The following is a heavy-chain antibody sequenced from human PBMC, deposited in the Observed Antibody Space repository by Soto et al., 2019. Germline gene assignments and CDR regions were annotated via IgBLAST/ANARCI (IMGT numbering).Heavy chain of an antibody. V-gene: IGHV3-11*01. CDR2: ISSTGGTV. J-gene: IGHJ6*02. CDR3: ARDGLDYYGLDV. Sequence: PGGSLRLSCAASGFTLSDYYMTWVRQTPGKGLEWISYISSTGGTVNYADSVKGRFTISRDNIKNSLFLQMTNLRDEDTAVYYCARDGLDYYGLDVWGQGTTVTV. CDR1: GFTLSDYY.